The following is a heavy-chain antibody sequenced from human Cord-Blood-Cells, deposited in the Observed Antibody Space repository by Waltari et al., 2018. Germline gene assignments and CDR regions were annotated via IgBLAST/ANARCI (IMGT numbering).Heavy chain of an antibody. V-gene: IGHV3-30*04. D-gene: IGHD7-27*01. J-gene: IGHJ4*02. CDR2: ISYDGSNT. Sequence: QVQLVESGGGVVQPGRSLRLSCAAPGFTFSSYAMHWVRQAPGKGLEWGAVISYDGSNTDYADSVKGRFTISRDNSKNTLYLQMNSLRAEDKAVYYCARGDGDLDYWGQGTLVTVSS. CDR3: ARGDGDLDY. CDR1: GFTFSSYA.